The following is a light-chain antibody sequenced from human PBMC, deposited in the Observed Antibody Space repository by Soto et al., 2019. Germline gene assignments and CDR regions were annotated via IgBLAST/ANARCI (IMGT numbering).Light chain of an antibody. V-gene: IGKV3-15*01. CDR2: GAS. J-gene: IGKJ5*01. CDR1: QRVSSN. Sequence: EIVMTQSPATLSVSPGERATLSCRASQRVSSNLAWYQQKPGQAPRLLIYGASTRATGIPARYSGSGSGTEFTLNIRSLQSEDFAVDYCQQYNNWPLTSGQGTRLEIK. CDR3: QQYNNWPLT.